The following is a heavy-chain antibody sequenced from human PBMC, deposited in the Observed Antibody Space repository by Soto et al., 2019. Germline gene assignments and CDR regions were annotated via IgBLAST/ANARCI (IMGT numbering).Heavy chain of an antibody. D-gene: IGHD3-10*01. CDR3: VRDLDGSGSYYTDY. J-gene: IGHJ4*02. CDR1: GYNFINYG. Sequence: QVHLVQSGVEVKKPGASVKVSCKASGYNFINYGITWVRQAPGQGLEWMGWIRVHKGNTNYAQKFQGRVTMTTDTSTNTAYMELRSLRPDDMAVYYCVRDLDGSGSYYTDYWGPGTLVIVSS. CDR2: IRVHKGNT. V-gene: IGHV1-18*03.